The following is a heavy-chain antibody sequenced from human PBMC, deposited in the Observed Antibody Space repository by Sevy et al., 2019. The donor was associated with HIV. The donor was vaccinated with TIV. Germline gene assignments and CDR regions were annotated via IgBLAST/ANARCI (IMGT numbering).Heavy chain of an antibody. CDR3: ARDGGYSVYGMDL. D-gene: IGHD5-18*01. CDR1: GFTFSSYN. Sequence: GGSLRLSCVASGFTFSSYNFNWVRQAPGKGLELISFINSGSTIISHADSVKGRFTISRDSVKKSVYLQMNSLRVEDTAVYYCARDGGYSVYGMDLWGQGTTVTVSS. V-gene: IGHV3-48*01. J-gene: IGHJ6*02. CDR2: INSGSTII.